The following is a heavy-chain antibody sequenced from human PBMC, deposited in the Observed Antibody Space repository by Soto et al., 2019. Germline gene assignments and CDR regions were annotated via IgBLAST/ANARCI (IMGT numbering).Heavy chain of an antibody. Sequence: VSVKVSCKASGYTLTDNYMHWVREAPGQGLEWMGWINPNGGTNYAQKFQGRVTMTRDTSISTAYMELSRLRSDDTAVYYGARSLTTLPTFLDYWGQGTLVTVSS. CDR3: ARSLTTLPTFLDY. V-gene: IGHV1-2*02. CDR2: INPNGGT. J-gene: IGHJ4*02. CDR1: GYTLTDNY. D-gene: IGHD4-4*01.